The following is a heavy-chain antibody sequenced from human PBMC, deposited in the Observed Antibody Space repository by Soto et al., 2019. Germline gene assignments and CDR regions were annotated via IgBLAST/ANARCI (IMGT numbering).Heavy chain of an antibody. J-gene: IGHJ4*02. Sequence: GWSLRLSCAASGFTFSSYAMSLVRQAPGKGLEWVSAISGSGGSTYYADSVKGRFTISRDNSKNTLYLQMNSLRAEDTAVYYCAKDPDFGSGWYFDYWGQGTLVTVS. CDR1: GFTFSSYA. D-gene: IGHD3-3*01. V-gene: IGHV3-23*01. CDR3: AKDPDFGSGWYFDY. CDR2: ISGSGGST.